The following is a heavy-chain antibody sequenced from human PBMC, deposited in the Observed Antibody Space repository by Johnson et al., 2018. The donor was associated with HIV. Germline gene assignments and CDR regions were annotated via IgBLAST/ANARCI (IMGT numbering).Heavy chain of an antibody. J-gene: IGHJ3*02. Sequence: QMLLVESGGGLVKPGRSLTLSCAASGFTLSSHGIHWVRQAPGKGLEWVAIMWYDGSHLGCADSVKDRFTISRDVSKNTVYLQMSSLKPEDTAVYYCAKELALYSSGYGGDAFDIWGQGTMVTVSS. V-gene: IGHV3-33*03. CDR2: MWYDGSHL. CDR1: GFTLSSHG. D-gene: IGHD6-19*01. CDR3: AKELALYSSGYGGDAFDI.